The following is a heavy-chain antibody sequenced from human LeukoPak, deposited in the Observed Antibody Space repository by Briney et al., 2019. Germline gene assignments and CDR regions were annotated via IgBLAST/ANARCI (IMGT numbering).Heavy chain of an antibody. CDR2: ISSSSSNI. Sequence: GGSLRLSCAASGFTFSTYSMNWVRQAPGKGLEWVSYISSSSSNIFYADSVKGRFTISRDNAKNSLYLQMNSLRAEDTAVYYCAKDRFGGTTMVRGVIISWGQGTLVTVSS. CDR3: AKDRFGGTTMVRGVIIS. CDR1: GFTFSTYS. J-gene: IGHJ5*02. D-gene: IGHD3-10*01. V-gene: IGHV3-48*01.